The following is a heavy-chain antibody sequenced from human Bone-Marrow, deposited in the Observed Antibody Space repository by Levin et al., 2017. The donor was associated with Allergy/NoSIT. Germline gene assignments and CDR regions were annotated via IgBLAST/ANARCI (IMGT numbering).Heavy chain of an antibody. CDR3: ARDRLPEDGGNSRGEIWQFDY. D-gene: IGHD4-23*01. CDR1: GGTFSSYT. CDR2: IIPILGIA. V-gene: IGHV1-69*04. J-gene: IGHJ4*02. Sequence: AASVKVSCKASGGTFSSYTISWVRQAPGQGLEWMGRIIPILGIANYAQKFQGRVTITADKSTSTAYMELSSLRSEDTAVYYCARDRLPEDGGNSRGEIWQFDYWGQGTLVTVSS.